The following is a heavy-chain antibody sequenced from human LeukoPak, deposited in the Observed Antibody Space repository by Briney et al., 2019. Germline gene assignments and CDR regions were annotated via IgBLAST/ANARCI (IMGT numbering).Heavy chain of an antibody. CDR2: INHSGST. J-gene: IGHJ3*02. D-gene: IGHD2-15*01. CDR3: ARHVSTGGSDAFDI. CDR1: GGSFSGYY. Sequence: PSETLSLTCAVYGGSFSGYYWSWIRQPPGKGLEWIGEINHSGSTNYNPSLKSRVTISIDTSKNQFSLKVRSVSAADTAVYYCARHVSTGGSDAFDIWGQGTMVTVSS. V-gene: IGHV4-34*01.